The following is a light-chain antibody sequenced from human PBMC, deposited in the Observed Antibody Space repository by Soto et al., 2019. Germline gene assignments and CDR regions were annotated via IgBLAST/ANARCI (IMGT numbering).Light chain of an antibody. J-gene: IGKJ1*01. Sequence: EIVMMQSPAILSVSPGERATLSCRTSQSVSGDLAWYQPKPGQAPRLLMYRTSIRATGVPARFSGSGSGTDFTLTISSLQSEDFAVYYCQQYDRWPPWTFGQGTKVEIK. CDR1: QSVSGD. CDR3: QQYDRWPPWT. CDR2: RTS. V-gene: IGKV3-15*01.